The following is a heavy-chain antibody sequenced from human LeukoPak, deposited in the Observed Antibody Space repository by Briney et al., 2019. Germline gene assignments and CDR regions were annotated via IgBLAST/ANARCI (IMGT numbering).Heavy chain of an antibody. CDR3: ARALGLWFGAYWFDP. D-gene: IGHD3-10*01. CDR1: GGSISSYY. Sequence: PSETLSLTCTVSGGSISSYYWSWIRQPPGKGLEWIGYIYYSGSTNYNPSLKSRVTISVDTSKNQFSLKLSSVTAADTAVYYCARALGLWFGAYWFDPWGQGTLVTVSS. V-gene: IGHV4-59*01. J-gene: IGHJ5*02. CDR2: IYYSGST.